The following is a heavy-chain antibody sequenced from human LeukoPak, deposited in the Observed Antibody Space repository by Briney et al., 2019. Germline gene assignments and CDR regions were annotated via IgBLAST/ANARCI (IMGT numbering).Heavy chain of an antibody. V-gene: IGHV1-3*01. J-gene: IGHJ4*02. CDR1: GYTFTSYA. CDR2: INAGNGNT. D-gene: IGHD6-13*01. Sequence: ASVKVSCKASGYTFTSYAMHWVRQAPGQRLEWMGWINAGNGNTKYSQKFQGRVTITRDTSASTAYMELSSLRSEDTAVYYCARDPGAAADVFDYWGQETLVTVSS. CDR3: ARDPGAAADVFDY.